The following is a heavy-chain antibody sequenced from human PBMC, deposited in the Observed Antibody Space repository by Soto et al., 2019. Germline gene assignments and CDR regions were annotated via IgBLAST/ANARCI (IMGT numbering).Heavy chain of an antibody. CDR3: ARESEDLTSNFDY. V-gene: IGHV3-21*01. CDR1: GFTFTRYS. J-gene: IGHJ4*02. CDR2: ISSTTNYI. Sequence: EVQLVESGGGLVKPGGSLRLSCAASGFTFTRYSMNWVRQAPGKGLEWVSFISSTTNYIYYADSMKGRLTVSRDNAKNSVYLEMNSLSAEDTAVYYCARESEDLTSNFDYWGQGTLVTVSS.